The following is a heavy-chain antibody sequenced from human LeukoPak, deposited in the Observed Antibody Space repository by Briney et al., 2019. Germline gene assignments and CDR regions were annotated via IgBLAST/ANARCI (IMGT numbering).Heavy chain of an antibody. Sequence: GGSLRLSCTGSGFTFSNYTIHWVRQAPGKGLEWVSVISYDGNDKYYADSVKGRFTISRDNSKSTLYLELNSVRFEDTAIYYCRLATNSFDYWGQGTLVTVSS. CDR3: RLATNSFDY. CDR2: ISYDGNDK. V-gene: IGHV3-30*04. CDR1: GFTFSNYT. J-gene: IGHJ4*02. D-gene: IGHD5-12*01.